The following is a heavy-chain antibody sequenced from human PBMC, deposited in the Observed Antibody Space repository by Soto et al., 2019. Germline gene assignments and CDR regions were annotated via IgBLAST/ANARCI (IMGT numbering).Heavy chain of an antibody. CDR1: GFSFDDYA. CDR3: AKDLFPYYYASGCYYNAFDL. J-gene: IGHJ3*01. CDR2: ISWNSCSI. Sequence: EVQLVESGGGLVQLGRSLRLSCAASGFSFDDYAMYWVRQPPGTGLEWVSGISWNSCSIGYADSVKGRFTISRDNAKNFLYLQMNSLGAEDTALYYCAKDLFPYYYASGCYYNAFDLGGQGTMVTVSS. D-gene: IGHD3-10*01. V-gene: IGHV3-9*01.